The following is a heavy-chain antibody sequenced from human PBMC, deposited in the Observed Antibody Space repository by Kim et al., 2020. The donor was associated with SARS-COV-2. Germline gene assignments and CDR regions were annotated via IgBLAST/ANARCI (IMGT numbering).Heavy chain of an antibody. Sequence: GGSLRLSCAASGFTFSSYAMNWVRQAPGKGLEWVSGISGSGGSTYYADSVKGRFTISRDKSKNTLYLQMNSLRAEDTAVYYCAKRIFSNELRSEYYYYYGMDVWGQGTTVTVSS. CDR1: GFTFSSYA. CDR2: ISGSGGST. D-gene: IGHD2-15*01. CDR3: AKRIFSNELRSEYYYYYGMDV. V-gene: IGHV3-23*01. J-gene: IGHJ6*02.